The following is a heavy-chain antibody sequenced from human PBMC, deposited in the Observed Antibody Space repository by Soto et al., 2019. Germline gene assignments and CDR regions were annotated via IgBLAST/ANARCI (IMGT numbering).Heavy chain of an antibody. CDR3: ARDHWYSSSWYLLDP. V-gene: IGHV1-3*01. J-gene: IGHJ5*02. D-gene: IGHD6-13*01. Sequence: GASVKVSCKASGYTFTSYAMQWVRQAPGQRLEWMGWINAGNGNTKYSQKFQGRVTITRDTSASTAYMELSSLRSEDTAVYYCARDHWYSSSWYLLDPWGQGTLVTVSS. CDR1: GYTFTSYA. CDR2: INAGNGNT.